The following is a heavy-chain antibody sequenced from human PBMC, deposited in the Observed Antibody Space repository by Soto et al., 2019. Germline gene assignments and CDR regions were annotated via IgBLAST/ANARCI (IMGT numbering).Heavy chain of an antibody. CDR3: AREEIAVAGTYYYYGMDV. V-gene: IGHV1-46*01. CDR1: GYTFTSYY. Sequence: ASVKVSCKASGYTFTSYYMHWVRQAPGQGLEWMGIINPSGGSTSYAQKFQGRVTMTRDTSTSTVYMELSSPRSEDTAVYYCAREEIAVAGTYYYYGMDVWGQGTTVTVSS. J-gene: IGHJ6*02. D-gene: IGHD6-19*01. CDR2: INPSGGST.